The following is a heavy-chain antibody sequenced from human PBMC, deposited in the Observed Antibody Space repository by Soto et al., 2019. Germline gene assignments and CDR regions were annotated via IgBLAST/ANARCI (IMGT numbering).Heavy chain of an antibody. CDR1: GASITTSPYN. CDR3: ARDSSDSSGYYYFQH. CDR2: ISYGATP. Sequence: SETLSLTCSVSGASITTSPYNWAWIRQPPKKGLQWIGTISYGATPYSTASLESRVTMSVDTSKNQFSLKLSSVTAADTAVYYCARDSSDSSGYYYFQHWGQGTLVTVSS. J-gene: IGHJ1*01. D-gene: IGHD3-22*01. V-gene: IGHV4-39*02.